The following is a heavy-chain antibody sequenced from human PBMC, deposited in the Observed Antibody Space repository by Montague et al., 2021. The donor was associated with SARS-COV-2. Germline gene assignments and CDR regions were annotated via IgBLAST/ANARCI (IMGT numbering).Heavy chain of an antibody. J-gene: IGHJ5*02. D-gene: IGHD5-24*01. CDR2: IKSKAVGGAI. V-gene: IGHV3-15*01. Sequence: SLRLSCAASGFTFSSAWMTWVRQSPGKGLEWVGRIKSKAVGGAIQYATSVKGRFTISRDDSENTLYLQMDSLTTEGTAVYYCTADFSDTAEQMAQTDLWGQGTLVTVSS. CDR3: TADFSDTAEQMAQTDL. CDR1: GFTFSSAW.